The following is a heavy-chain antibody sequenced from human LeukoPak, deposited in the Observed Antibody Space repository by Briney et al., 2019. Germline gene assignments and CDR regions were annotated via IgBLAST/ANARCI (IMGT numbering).Heavy chain of an antibody. Sequence: AGSLRLSCAASGCTFSSYSMNWVRQAPGKGLEWVWFISCSGGTTYYADSVKGRFTVSRDSSKNTLYLQMNSLRAEDTAVYYCAKSRGESRGASNYWGQGTLVNVSS. J-gene: IGHJ4*02. CDR2: ISCSGGTT. CDR1: GCTFSSYS. V-gene: IGHV3-23*01. CDR3: AKSRGESRGASNY. D-gene: IGHD1-26*01.